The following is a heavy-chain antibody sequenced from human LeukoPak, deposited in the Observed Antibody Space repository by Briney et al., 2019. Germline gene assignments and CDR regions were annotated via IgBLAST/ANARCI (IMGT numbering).Heavy chain of an antibody. CDR2: IYYSGST. D-gene: IGHD1-26*01. CDR3: ARMSGWELLGWFDP. J-gene: IGHJ5*02. V-gene: IGHV4-39*07. CDR1: GGSISSSSYY. Sequence: SETLSLTCTVSGGSISSSSYYWGWIRQPPGKGLEWIGSIYYSGSTYYNPSLKSRVTISVDTSKNQFSLKLSSVTAADTAVYYCARMSGWELLGWFDPWGQGTLVTVSS.